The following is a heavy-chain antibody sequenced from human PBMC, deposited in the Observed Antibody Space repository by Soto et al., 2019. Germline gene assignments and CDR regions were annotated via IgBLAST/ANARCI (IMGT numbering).Heavy chain of an antibody. CDR3: ARHFIVRGVIRDYYYYSLDV. CDR2: IYPGDSDT. D-gene: IGHD3-10*01. CDR1: GYSFTSYW. V-gene: IGHV5-51*01. J-gene: IGHJ6*02. Sequence: GESLKISCKGSGYSFTSYWIGWVRQMPGRGLEWMGIIYPGDSDTRYSPSFQGQVTISADKSISTAYLQWSSLKASDTAMYYCARHFIVRGVIRDYYYYSLDVWSQGTTVTVSS.